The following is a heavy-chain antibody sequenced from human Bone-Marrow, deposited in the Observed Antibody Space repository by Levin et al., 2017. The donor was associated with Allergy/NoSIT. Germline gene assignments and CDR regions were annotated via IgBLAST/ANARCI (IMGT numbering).Heavy chain of an antibody. CDR3: ASLKNYYYYGMDV. V-gene: IGHV1-69*13. CDR2: IIPIFGTA. Sequence: SVKVSCKASGGTFSSYAISWVRQAPGQGLEWMGGIIPIFGTANYAQKFQGRVTITADESTSTAYMELSSLRSEDTAVYYCASLKNYYYYGMDVWGQGTTVTVSS. J-gene: IGHJ6*02. CDR1: GGTFSSYA.